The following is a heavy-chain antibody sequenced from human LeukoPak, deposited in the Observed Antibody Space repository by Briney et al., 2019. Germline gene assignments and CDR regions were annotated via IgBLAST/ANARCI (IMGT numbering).Heavy chain of an antibody. D-gene: IGHD3-22*01. CDR3: ARDHHRRLYDSQARDTFDI. V-gene: IGHV3-48*01. Sequence: SGGSLRLSCAASGFTFSSYTMNWVRQAPGKGLEWVSHIGSSSSITYYADSVKGRFTISRDNAKNSLYLQMNSLRAEDTAVYYCARDHHRRLYDSQARDTFDIWGQGTMVTVSS. J-gene: IGHJ3*02. CDR2: IGSSSSIT. CDR1: GFTFSSYT.